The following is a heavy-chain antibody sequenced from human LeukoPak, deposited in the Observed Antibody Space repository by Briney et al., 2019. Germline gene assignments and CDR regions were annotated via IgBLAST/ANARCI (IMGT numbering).Heavy chain of an antibody. CDR2: ISSSSSYI. CDR1: GFTFSSYS. Sequence: PGGSLRLSCAASGFTFSSYSMNWVRQAPGKGLEWVSSISSSSSYIYYADSVKGRSTISRDNAKNSLYLQMNSLRAEDTAVYYCARDNAVVAAFDYWGQGTLVTVSS. D-gene: IGHD2-15*01. CDR3: ARDNAVVAAFDY. J-gene: IGHJ4*02. V-gene: IGHV3-21*01.